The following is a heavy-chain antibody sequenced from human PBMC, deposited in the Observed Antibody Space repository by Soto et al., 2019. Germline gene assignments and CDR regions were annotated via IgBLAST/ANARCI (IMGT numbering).Heavy chain of an antibody. CDR3: AKEPVDTYSSSSPDFDY. CDR1: GFTFSSYG. D-gene: IGHD6-13*01. Sequence: QVQLVESGGGVVQPGRSLRLSCAASGFTFSSYGMHWVRQAPGKGLEWVAVISYDGSNKYYADSVKGRFTISRDNSKNTLYLQMNSLRAEDTAVYYCAKEPVDTYSSSSPDFDYWGQGTLVTVSS. J-gene: IGHJ4*02. V-gene: IGHV3-30*18. CDR2: ISYDGSNK.